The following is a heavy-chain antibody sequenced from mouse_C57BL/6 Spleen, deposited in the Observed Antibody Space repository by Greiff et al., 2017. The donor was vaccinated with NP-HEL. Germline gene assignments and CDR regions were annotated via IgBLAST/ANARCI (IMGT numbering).Heavy chain of an antibody. V-gene: IGHV1-80*01. Sequence: ESGAELVKPGASVKISCKASGYAFSSYWMNWVKQRPGKGLEWIGQIYPGDGDTNYNGKFKGKATLTADKSSSTAYMQLSSLTSEDSAVYFCARSGYHLLDYWGQGTSVTVSS. D-gene: IGHD1-2*01. J-gene: IGHJ4*01. CDR1: GYAFSSYW. CDR2: IYPGDGDT. CDR3: ARSGYHLLDY.